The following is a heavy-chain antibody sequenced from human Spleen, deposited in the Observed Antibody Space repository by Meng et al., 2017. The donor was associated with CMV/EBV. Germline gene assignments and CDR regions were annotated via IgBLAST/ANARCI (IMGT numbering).Heavy chain of an antibody. CDR1: GGTFSNLA. V-gene: IGHV1-69*10. J-gene: IGHJ4*02. CDR2: IIPILGIA. D-gene: IGHD3-22*01. Sequence: SVKVSCKASGGTFSNLAISWVRQAPGQGLEWMGGIIPILGIANYAQKFQGRVTITADKSTSTAYMELSSLRSEDTAVYYCARDYYDSSGYYYYFDYWGQGTLVTVSS. CDR3: ARDYYDSSGYYYYFDY.